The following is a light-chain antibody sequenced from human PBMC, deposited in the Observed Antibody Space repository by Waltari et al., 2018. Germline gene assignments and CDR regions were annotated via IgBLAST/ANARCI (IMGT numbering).Light chain of an antibody. J-gene: IGKJ1*01. CDR2: RSF. CDR3: QQYKRPPWT. V-gene: IGKV1-5*03. Sequence: DIQMTQSPSTLSASVGDRVTISYRATESINSWLAWYQQKPGKAPKLLISRSFNLESGVPSRFSGSGSGTEFILTISSLQPDDLATYHCQQYKRPPWTFGQGTKV. CDR1: ESINSW.